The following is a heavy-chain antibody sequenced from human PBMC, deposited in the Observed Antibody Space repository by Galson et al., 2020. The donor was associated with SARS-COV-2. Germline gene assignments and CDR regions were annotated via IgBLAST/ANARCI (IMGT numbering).Heavy chain of an antibody. CDR1: GFTFSSYA. CDR2: ISYDGINK. J-gene: IGHJ6*02. D-gene: IGHD1-26*01. V-gene: IGHV3-30*04. CDR3: ARALGGNYYYGLDV. Sequence: WGSLRLSCAASGFTFSSYAMHWVRQAPGKGLEWVGVISYDGINKYYADSVKGRFTISRDNSKHTLYLQMNSLRAEDTAIYYCARALGGNYYYGLDVWGQGTTVTVSS.